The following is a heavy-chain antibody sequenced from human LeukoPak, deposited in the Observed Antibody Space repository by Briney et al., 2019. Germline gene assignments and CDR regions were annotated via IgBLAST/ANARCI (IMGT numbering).Heavy chain of an antibody. CDR1: GASISSTSYY. Sequence: SETLSLTCTVSGASISSTSYYWSWIRQPPGKGLEWIGYIHYSGSTNYNPSLKSRVTISVDTSKNQFSLTLTSVTAADTAVYYCARHRRIPAAGIRGYDYWGQGILVTVSS. J-gene: IGHJ4*02. CDR2: IHYSGST. CDR3: ARHRRIPAAGIRGYDY. D-gene: IGHD6-13*01. V-gene: IGHV4-61*05.